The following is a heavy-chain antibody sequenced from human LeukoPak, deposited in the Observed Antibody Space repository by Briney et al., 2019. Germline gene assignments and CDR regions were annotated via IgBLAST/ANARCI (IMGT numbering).Heavy chain of an antibody. CDR2: IYSGGST. CDR1: GFTVSSNY. CDR3: ARGQSRPYYDFWSGYYVPYYYYMDV. D-gene: IGHD3-3*01. Sequence: TGGSLRLSCAASGFTVSSNYMSWVRQAPGKGLEWVSVIYSGGSTYYADSVKGRFTISRDNSKNTLYLQMNSLRAEDTAVYYCARGQSRPYYDFWSGYYVPYYYYMDVWGKGTTVTVSS. V-gene: IGHV3-53*01. J-gene: IGHJ6*03.